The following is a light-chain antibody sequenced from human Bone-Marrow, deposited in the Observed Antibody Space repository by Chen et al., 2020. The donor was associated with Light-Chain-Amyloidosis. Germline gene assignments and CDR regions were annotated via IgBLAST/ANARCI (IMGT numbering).Light chain of an antibody. V-gene: IGKV2-30*01. J-gene: IGKJ3*01. CDR2: EVS. Sequence: DVLMTQSPLFLPVTLGQSASISCTSSQSLVTSDGAIYLNWFLQRPGQSPRRLIYEVSKRDSGVPDRISGSASGTHFTLEISRVETEDIGVYFCMQGTHWPFTFGPGTTVEI. CDR1: QSLVTSDGAIY. CDR3: MQGTHWPFT.